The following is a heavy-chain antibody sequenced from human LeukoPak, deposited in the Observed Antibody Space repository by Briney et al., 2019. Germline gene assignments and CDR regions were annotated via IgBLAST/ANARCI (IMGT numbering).Heavy chain of an antibody. J-gene: IGHJ4*01. CDR1: GGSISSSSYY. D-gene: IGHD2-2*02. CDR2: IYYSGST. CDR3: ARRPYCSSTSCYNRYFDY. Sequence: SETLSLTCTVSGGSISSSSYYWGWIRQPPGKGLEWIGSIYYSGSTYYNPSLKSRVTISVDTSKNQFSLKLSSVTAADTAVYYCARRPYCSSTSCYNRYFDYWGQEPWSPSPQ. V-gene: IGHV4-39*01.